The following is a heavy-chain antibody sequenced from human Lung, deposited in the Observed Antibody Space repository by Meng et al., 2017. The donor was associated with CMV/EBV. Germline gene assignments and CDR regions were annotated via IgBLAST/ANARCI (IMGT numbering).Heavy chain of an antibody. V-gene: IGHV1-18*01. CDR2: ISAYNGRS. CDR1: GYTFTSYG. J-gene: IGHJ4*02. Sequence: ASXXVSXKPSGYTFTSYGISWVRQAPGQGLEWMGWISAYNGRSNYPQRLQGRVTMTTDTSTSTAYMELRSLRSDDTAMYYCVRDDRYTGYDRFDSWHQGTLVTVSS. CDR3: VRDDRYTGYDRFDS. D-gene: IGHD5-12*01.